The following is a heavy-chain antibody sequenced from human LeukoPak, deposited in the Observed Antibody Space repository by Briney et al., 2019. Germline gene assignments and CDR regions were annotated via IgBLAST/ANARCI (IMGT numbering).Heavy chain of an antibody. Sequence: PSETLSLTCTVSGGSISSYYWSWIRQPPGKGLEWIGYIYYSGSTNYNPSLKSRVTISVDTSKNQFSLKLSSVTAADTAVYYCARSRSAWYSSGVKDYWGQGTLVTVSS. J-gene: IGHJ4*02. CDR1: GGSISSYY. V-gene: IGHV4-59*01. CDR3: ARSRSAWYSSGVKDY. CDR2: IYYSGST. D-gene: IGHD6-19*01.